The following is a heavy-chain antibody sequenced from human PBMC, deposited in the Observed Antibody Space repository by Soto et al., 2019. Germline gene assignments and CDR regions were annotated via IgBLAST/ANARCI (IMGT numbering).Heavy chain of an antibody. Sequence: SETLTLTCTVSGGSISSGGYYWSWIRQHPGKGLEWIGYIYYSGSTYYNPSLKSRVTISVDTSKNQFSLKLSSVTAADTAVYYCARAPPVGEYGMDVWGQGTTVTVSS. V-gene: IGHV4-31*03. CDR1: GGSISSGGYY. CDR3: ARAPPVGEYGMDV. D-gene: IGHD2-21*01. J-gene: IGHJ6*02. CDR2: IYYSGST.